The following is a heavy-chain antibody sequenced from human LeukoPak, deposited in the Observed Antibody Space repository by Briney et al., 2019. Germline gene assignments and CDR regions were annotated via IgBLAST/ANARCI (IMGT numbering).Heavy chain of an antibody. CDR3: ASGGPYSGYIY. Sequence: PSETLSLTCAVYGGSFSGYYWTWIRQPPGKGLEWIGDVYYSGSTNYNPSLKSRVAISVDTSKNQFSLKVSSVTAADTAVYYCASGGPYSGYIYWGQGTLVTVSS. D-gene: IGHD5-12*01. J-gene: IGHJ4*02. CDR2: VYYSGST. CDR1: GGSFSGYY. V-gene: IGHV4-59*01.